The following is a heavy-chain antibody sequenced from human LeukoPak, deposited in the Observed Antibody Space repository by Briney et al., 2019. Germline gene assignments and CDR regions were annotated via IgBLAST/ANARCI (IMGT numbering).Heavy chain of an antibody. CDR2: IIPIFGTA. J-gene: IGHJ5*02. V-gene: IGHV1-69*05. CDR1: GGTFSSYA. D-gene: IGHD3-22*01. Sequence: SSVKVSCKVSGGTFSSYAISWVRQAPGQGLEWMGGIIPIFGTANYAQKFQGRVTITTDESTSTAYMELSSLRSEDTAVYYCARRASDYYDSSGYYYWFDPWGQGTLVTVSS. CDR3: ARRASDYYDSSGYYYWFDP.